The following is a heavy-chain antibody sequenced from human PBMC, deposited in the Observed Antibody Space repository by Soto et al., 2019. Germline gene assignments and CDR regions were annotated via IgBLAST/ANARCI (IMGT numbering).Heavy chain of an antibody. V-gene: IGHV3-7*03. CDR1: GFTFSSYW. D-gene: IGHD6-13*01. Sequence: GGSLRLSCAASGFTFSSYWMSWVRQAPGKGLEWVANIKQDGSEKYYVDSVKGRFTISRDNAKNSLYLQMNSLRAEDTAVYYCARLGNEYSSSWSSYYYGMDVWGQGTTVTVS. J-gene: IGHJ6*02. CDR3: ARLGNEYSSSWSSYYYGMDV. CDR2: IKQDGSEK.